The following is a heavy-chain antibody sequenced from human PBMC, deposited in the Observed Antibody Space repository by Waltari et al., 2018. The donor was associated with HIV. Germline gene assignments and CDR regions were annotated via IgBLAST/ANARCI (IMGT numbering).Heavy chain of an antibody. CDR1: GGTVSSEA. CDR3: ARDKAHNDVWSGYVS. J-gene: IGHJ5*02. CDR2: IIPLFGTV. V-gene: IGHV1-69*01. D-gene: IGHD3-3*01. Sequence: QVQLVQSGAPVKKPGSPVQVSCKVSGGTVSSEAVSRVRKAPGQGLECMGGIIPLFGTVHYAQKFQGRVTITADGSTSTVYMELSSLRSEDTAVYYCARDKAHNDVWSGYVSWGQGTLVTVSS.